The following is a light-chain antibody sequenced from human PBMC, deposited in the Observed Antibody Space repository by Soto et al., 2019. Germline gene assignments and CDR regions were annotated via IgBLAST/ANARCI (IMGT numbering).Light chain of an antibody. CDR1: QSVTSNF. V-gene: IGKV3-20*01. CDR3: QRYGSSTIT. J-gene: IGKJ5*01. Sequence: EIVLTQSPGTLSLSPGERATLSCRASQSVTSNFLAWYQQKPGQAPRLLIYGASSRATGIPDRFSGNGSGTDFTLTISRLEPEDFAVFYCQRYGSSTITFGQGTRLEIK. CDR2: GAS.